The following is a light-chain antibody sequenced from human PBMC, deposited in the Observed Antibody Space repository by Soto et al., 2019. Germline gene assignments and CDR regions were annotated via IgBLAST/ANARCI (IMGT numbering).Light chain of an antibody. J-gene: IGKJ1*01. CDR1: QSVLYSSNNENY. CDR2: WAS. Sequence: DIVMTQSPDSLAVSLGERATINCKSSQSVLYSSNNENYLAWYQQKPGQPPKLLIYWASTRESGVPDRFSGSGSGTDFTLTISSLQAEDVAVYYCQQYYSTTSWTFGQGTKVEIK. CDR3: QQYYSTTSWT. V-gene: IGKV4-1*01.